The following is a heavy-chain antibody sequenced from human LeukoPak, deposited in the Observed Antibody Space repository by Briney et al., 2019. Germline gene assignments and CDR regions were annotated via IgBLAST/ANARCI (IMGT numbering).Heavy chain of an antibody. Sequence: GGSLRLSCAASGFTFSSYAMHWVRQAPGKGLEWVTFIRYDGNNKYYADSVKGRFTISRDNSKNTLYLQTNSLRAEDTAVYYCAKRGPGSPQSGKYYFDYWGQGTLVTVSS. CDR2: IRYDGNNK. CDR1: GFTFSSYA. CDR3: AKRGPGSPQSGKYYFDY. D-gene: IGHD3-10*01. J-gene: IGHJ4*02. V-gene: IGHV3-30*02.